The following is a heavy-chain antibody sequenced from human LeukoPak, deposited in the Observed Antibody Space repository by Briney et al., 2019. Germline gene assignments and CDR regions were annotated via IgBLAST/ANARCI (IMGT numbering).Heavy chain of an antibody. V-gene: IGHV4-34*01. CDR3: ARGPLSEDHYDSSGYYYLSY. J-gene: IGHJ4*02. CDR2: INHSGST. Sequence: SETLSLTCAVYGGSFSGYYWSWIRQPPGKGLEWIGEINHSGSTNYNPSLKSRVTISVDTSKNQFSLKLSSVTAADTAVYYCARGPLSEDHYDSSGYYYLSYWGQGTLVTVSS. D-gene: IGHD3-22*01. CDR1: GGSFSGYY.